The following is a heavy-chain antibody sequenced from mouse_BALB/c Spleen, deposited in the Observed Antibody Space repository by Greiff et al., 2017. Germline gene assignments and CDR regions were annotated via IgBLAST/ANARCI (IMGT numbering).Heavy chain of an antibody. J-gene: IGHJ4*01. CDR1: GFTFSSYA. Sequence: EVMLVESGGGLVKPGGSLKLSCAASGFTFSSYAMSWVRQSPEKRLEWVAEISSGGSYTYYPDTVTGRFTISRDNAKNTLYLEMSRLRSEDTAMYFCASARSYYAMDYWGQGTSVTVSS. CDR3: ASARSYYAMDY. D-gene: IGHD3-3*01. V-gene: IGHV5-9-4*01. CDR2: ISSGGSYT.